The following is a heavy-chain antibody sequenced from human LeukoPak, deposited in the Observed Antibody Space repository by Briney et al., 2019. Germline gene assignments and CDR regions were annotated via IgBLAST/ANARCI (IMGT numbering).Heavy chain of an antibody. Sequence: GGSLRLSCAASGFTFSSYAMSWVRQAPGKGLEWVSGSGSGGSTYYADSVKGRFTISRGNSKNTLYLQMNSLRAEDTAVYYCAKDFWSGYYPNYWGQGTLVTVSS. V-gene: IGHV3-23*01. CDR1: GFTFSSYA. D-gene: IGHD3-3*01. J-gene: IGHJ4*02. CDR2: SGSGGST. CDR3: AKDFWSGYYPNY.